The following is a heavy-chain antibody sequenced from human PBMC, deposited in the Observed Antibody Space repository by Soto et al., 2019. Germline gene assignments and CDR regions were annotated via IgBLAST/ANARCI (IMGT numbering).Heavy chain of an antibody. CDR2: IIPIFGTA. CDR1: GGTFSRYA. CDR3: ASSATVTTRSTFDY. J-gene: IGHJ4*02. D-gene: IGHD4-17*01. Sequence: QVQLVQSGAEVKKPGSSVKVSCKASGGTFSRYAISWVRQAPGQGLEWMGGIIPIFGTANYAQKFQGRVTITADESTSTAYMELSSLRSEDTAVYYCASSATVTTRSTFDYWGQGTLVTVSS. V-gene: IGHV1-69*01.